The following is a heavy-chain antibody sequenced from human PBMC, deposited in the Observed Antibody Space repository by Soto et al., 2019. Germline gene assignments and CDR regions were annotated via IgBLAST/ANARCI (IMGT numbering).Heavy chain of an antibody. J-gene: IGHJ6*02. V-gene: IGHV6-1*01. CDR3: ARDGTTVTTGLYYYYYYGMDV. CDR1: GDSVSSNSAA. CDR2: TYYRSKWYN. Sequence: SQTLSLTCAISGDSVSSNSAAWNWIRQSPSRGLEWLGRTYYRSKWYNDYAVSVKSRITINPDTSKNQFSLQLNSVTPEDTAVYYCARDGTTVTTGLYYYYYYGMDVWRQGITVTVSS. D-gene: IGHD4-17*01.